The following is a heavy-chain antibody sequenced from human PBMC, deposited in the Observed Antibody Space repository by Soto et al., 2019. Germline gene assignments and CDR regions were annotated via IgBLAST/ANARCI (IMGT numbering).Heavy chain of an antibody. D-gene: IGHD2-2*01. CDR2: MNPNNGNT. V-gene: IGHV1-8*01. CDR3: ARDEVVVVPAAILMDV. CDR1: GYTFTSYD. J-gene: IGHJ6*03. Sequence: ASVKVSCKASGYTFTSYDINWVRHATGQGLEWMGWMNPNNGNTDYAQKFQGRVTMTTDTSMSTAYMELRSLRSDDTAVYHCARDEVVVVPAAILMDVWGKGTTVTVSS.